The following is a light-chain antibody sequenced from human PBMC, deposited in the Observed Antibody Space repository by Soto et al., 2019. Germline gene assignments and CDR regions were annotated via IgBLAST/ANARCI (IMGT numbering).Light chain of an antibody. CDR2: GAS. Sequence: EIVLTKSPATLSLSPGEGATLSCRASQSVSSYLAWYQQKPGQAPRLLIYGASSRATGIPDRFSGSGSGTEFTLTISSLQSEDFAVYYCQQYNNWPRTFGQGTKVDIK. CDR1: QSVSSY. J-gene: IGKJ1*01. V-gene: IGKV3D-15*01. CDR3: QQYNNWPRT.